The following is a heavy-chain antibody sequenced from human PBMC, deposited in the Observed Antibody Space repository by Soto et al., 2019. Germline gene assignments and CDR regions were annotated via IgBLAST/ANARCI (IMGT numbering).Heavy chain of an antibody. CDR1: GGPIRAYH. V-gene: IGHV4-59*08. Sequence: SETLSLTCAVSGGPIRAYHWTWIRQPPGKGLKWIGYVLYSGNTKYNPSLKSRVTISVDTSKNQFSLRLSSVTAADTAVYYCARHEGRVLRYFDWLLPPDAFDIWGQGTMVTVSS. CDR3: ARHEGRVLRYFDWLLPPDAFDI. D-gene: IGHD3-9*01. CDR2: VLYSGNT. J-gene: IGHJ3*02.